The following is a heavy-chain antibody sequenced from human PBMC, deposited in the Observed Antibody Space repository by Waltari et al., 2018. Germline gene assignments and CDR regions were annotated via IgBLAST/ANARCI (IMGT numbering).Heavy chain of an antibody. CDR2: YHPNSGGT. CDR3: ARGRAVAGTAPIDY. J-gene: IGHJ4*02. V-gene: IGHV1-2*02. CDR1: GYTFTGYY. Sequence: QVQLVQSGAEVREPGASVKVSCKASGYTFTGYYMHWVRQAPGQGPEWMGWYHPNSGGTNYSQKFQGRVTMARETSISTAYMDLSRLRPDDTAVYYCARGRAVAGTAPIDYWGQGTLVTVSS. D-gene: IGHD6-19*01.